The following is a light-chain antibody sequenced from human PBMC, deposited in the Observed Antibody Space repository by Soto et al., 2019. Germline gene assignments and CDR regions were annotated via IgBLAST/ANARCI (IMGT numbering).Light chain of an antibody. CDR2: WAS. V-gene: IGKV4-1*01. Sequence: DIVMTQSPDSLAVSLGERATINCKYSQSLLYTSNDRNSLSWFQQKPGQPPKLLIYWASTRESGVPDRFSGSGPGTEFTPTISSLQAEDVAVYYCQQYFSPPPTFGQGTKLEIK. CDR1: QSLLYTSNDRNS. J-gene: IGKJ2*01. CDR3: QQYFSPPPT.